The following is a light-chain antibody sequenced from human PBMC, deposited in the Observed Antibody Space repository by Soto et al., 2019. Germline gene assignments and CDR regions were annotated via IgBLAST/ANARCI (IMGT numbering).Light chain of an antibody. CDR2: TAS. J-gene: IGKJ5*01. CDR3: QQRHSYPIT. CDR1: QGISSY. Sequence: SPFTPSPSFLSASVGDRVTITFRASQGISSYLAWYQQKPGKAPNLLIHTASTLHSGVPSRFGGSGSGTEFTLTISSLQPEDSATYYCQQRHSYPITFGQRTRLEIK. V-gene: IGKV1-9*01.